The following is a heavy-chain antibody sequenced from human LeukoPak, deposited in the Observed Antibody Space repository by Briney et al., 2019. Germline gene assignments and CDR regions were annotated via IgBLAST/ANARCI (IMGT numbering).Heavy chain of an antibody. Sequence: SETLSLTCTVSGYSISSGYDWGWIRQPPGKGLEWIGSIYYRRTTYYNPSLKSRVTISVDTSKNQFSLKLSSVTAADTAVYYCARDYDFWSGYERVAFDIWGQGTMVTVSS. V-gene: IGHV4-38-2*02. CDR1: GYSISSGYD. D-gene: IGHD3-3*01. CDR3: ARDYDFWSGYERVAFDI. J-gene: IGHJ3*02. CDR2: IYYRRTT.